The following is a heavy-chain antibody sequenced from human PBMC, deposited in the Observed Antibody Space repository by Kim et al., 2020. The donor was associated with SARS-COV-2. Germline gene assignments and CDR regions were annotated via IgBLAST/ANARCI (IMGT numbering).Heavy chain of an antibody. CDR3: TRLTYGDYIGRPWFDP. Sequence: SVKGRCTISRDDSKNTAYLQMNSLKTEDTAVYYCTRLTYGDYIGRPWFDPWGQGTLVTVSS. D-gene: IGHD4-17*01. J-gene: IGHJ5*02. V-gene: IGHV3-73*01.